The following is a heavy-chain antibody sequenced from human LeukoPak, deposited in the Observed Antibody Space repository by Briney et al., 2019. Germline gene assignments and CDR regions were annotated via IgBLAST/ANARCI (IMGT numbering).Heavy chain of an antibody. D-gene: IGHD2-2*01. CDR2: ISGSGGST. CDR1: GFTFSSYA. V-gene: IGHV3-23*01. CDR3: AKELIVVVPAAMRGAFDI. Sequence: PGGSLRLSCAASGFTFSSYAMSWVRQAPGKGLEWVSAISGSGGSTYYADSVKGRFTISRDNSKNTLYLQMNSLRAEDTAVHYCAKELIVVVPAAMRGAFDIWGQGTMVTVSS. J-gene: IGHJ3*02.